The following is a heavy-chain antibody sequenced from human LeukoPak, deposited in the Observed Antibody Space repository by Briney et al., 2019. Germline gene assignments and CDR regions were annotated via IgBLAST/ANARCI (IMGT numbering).Heavy chain of an antibody. V-gene: IGHV4-38-2*02. Sequence: SETLSLTCTVSDYSLSSGHYWGWIRQPPGKGLEWIGEINHSGSTNYNPSLKSRVTISVDTSKNQFSLKLSSVTAADTAVYYCARDKVRGYYGSGSYLTPYYGMDVWGQGTTVTVSS. CDR1: DYSLSSGHY. CDR2: INHSGST. J-gene: IGHJ6*02. D-gene: IGHD3-10*01. CDR3: ARDKVRGYYGSGSYLTPYYGMDV.